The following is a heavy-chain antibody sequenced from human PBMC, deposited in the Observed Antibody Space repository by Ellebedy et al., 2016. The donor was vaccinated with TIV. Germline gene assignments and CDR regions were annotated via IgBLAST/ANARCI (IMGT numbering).Heavy chain of an antibody. V-gene: IGHV3-30*04. Sequence: GGSLRLXXAASGFTFSSYAMHWVRQAPGKGLEWVAVISYDGSNKYYADSVKGRFTISRDNSKNTLYLQMNSLRAEDTAVYYCARDSGPSGSYFDYWGQGALVTVSS. CDR2: ISYDGSNK. CDR1: GFTFSSYA. CDR3: ARDSGPSGSYFDY. J-gene: IGHJ4*02. D-gene: IGHD5-12*01.